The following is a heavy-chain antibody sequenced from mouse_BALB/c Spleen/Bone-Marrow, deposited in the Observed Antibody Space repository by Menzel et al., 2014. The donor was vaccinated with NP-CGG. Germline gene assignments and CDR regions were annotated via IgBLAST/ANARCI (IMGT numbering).Heavy chain of an antibody. Sequence: DVKLVESGGGLVQPGGSPRLSCTTSGFTFTDYYMSWVRQPPGKALEGLAFIRNKAYGYTTEYSASVRGRFTISRDNSQSILYLQMNTLRAEDSATYYRARFPMDYWGQGTSVTVSS. CDR1: GFTFTDYY. CDR3: ARFPMDY. CDR2: IRNKAYGYTT. J-gene: IGHJ4*01. V-gene: IGHV7-3*02.